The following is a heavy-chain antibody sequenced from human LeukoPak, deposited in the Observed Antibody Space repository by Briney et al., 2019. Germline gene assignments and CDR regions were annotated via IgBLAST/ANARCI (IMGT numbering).Heavy chain of an antibody. V-gene: IGHV4-39*01. Sequence: PSETLSLTCTVSGGSISSSSYYWGWIRQPPGKGLEWIGSIYYSGSTYYNPSLKSRVTISVDTSKNQFSLKLSSVTAADTAVYYCARQEVYCSSTSCPKGAWFDPWGQGTLVTVSS. CDR3: ARQEVYCSSTSCPKGAWFDP. CDR1: GGSISSSSYY. D-gene: IGHD2-2*01. CDR2: IYYSGST. J-gene: IGHJ5*02.